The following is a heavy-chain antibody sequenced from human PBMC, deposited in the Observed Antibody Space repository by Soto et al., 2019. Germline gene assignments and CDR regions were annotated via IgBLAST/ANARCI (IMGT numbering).Heavy chain of an antibody. V-gene: IGHV1-3*01. CDR2: INAGNGNT. D-gene: IGHD3-3*01. CDR3: ARVAIFGVVINNYYYYYGMDV. CDR1: GYTFTNYA. Sequence: ASVKVSCKASGYTFTNYAIHWVRQAPGQRLEWMGWINAGNGNTKYSQKFQGRVTITRDTSASTAYMELSSLRSEDTAVYYCARVAIFGVVINNYYYYYGMDVWGQGTTVTVSS. J-gene: IGHJ6*02.